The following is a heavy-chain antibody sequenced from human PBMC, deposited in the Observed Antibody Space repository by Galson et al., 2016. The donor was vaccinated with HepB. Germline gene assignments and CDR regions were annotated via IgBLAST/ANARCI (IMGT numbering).Heavy chain of an antibody. V-gene: IGHV3-33*08. CDR3: ASAPGGCIGGLCYKDWYFDF. CDR2: IWHDGRDK. D-gene: IGHD2-8*01. Sequence: SLRLSCAASGFTFSDFGMHWVRQTPGKGLEWVAVIWHDGRDKDYADSVQGRFTVSRDNSKNTLYLQMNILRDDDTAIYYCASAPGGCIGGLCYKDWYFDFGGRRTLVAVSP. J-gene: IGHJ2*01. CDR1: GFTFSDFG.